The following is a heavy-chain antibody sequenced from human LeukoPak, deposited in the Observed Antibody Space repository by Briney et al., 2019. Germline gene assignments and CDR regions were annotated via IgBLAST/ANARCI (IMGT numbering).Heavy chain of an antibody. CDR1: GGSFSGYY. CDR2: INHSGST. Sequence: SETLSLTCAVYGGSFSGYYWSWIRQPPGKGLEWIGEINHSGSTNYNPSLKGRVTISVDTSKNQFSLKLSSVTAADTAVYYCARGVTWELPDYWGQGTLVTVSS. CDR3: ARGVTWELPDY. J-gene: IGHJ4*02. V-gene: IGHV4-34*01. D-gene: IGHD1-26*01.